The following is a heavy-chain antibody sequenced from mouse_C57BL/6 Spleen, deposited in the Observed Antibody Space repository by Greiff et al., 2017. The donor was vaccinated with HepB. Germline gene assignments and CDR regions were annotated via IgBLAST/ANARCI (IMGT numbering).Heavy chain of an antibody. CDR2: IDPSDSET. V-gene: IGHV1-52*01. CDR3: ARKRDAMDY. Sequence: VQLVESGAELVRPGSSVKLSCKASGYTFTSYWMHWVKQRPIQGLEWIGDIDPSDSETHYNQKFKDKATLTVDKSSSTAYMQLSSLTSEDSAVYYCARKRDAMDYWGQGTSVTVSS. J-gene: IGHJ4*01. CDR1: GYTFTSYW.